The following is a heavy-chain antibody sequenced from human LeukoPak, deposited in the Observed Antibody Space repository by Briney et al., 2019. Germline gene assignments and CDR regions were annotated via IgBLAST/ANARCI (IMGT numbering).Heavy chain of an antibody. CDR2: ISGSGGST. V-gene: IGHV3-23*01. D-gene: IGHD2-2*01. CDR3: AKDLGYCSSTSCSGDGY. CDR1: GFTFSSYA. Sequence: GGSLRLSCAASGFTFSSYAMSWVRRAPGKGLEWVSAISGSGGSTYYADSVKGRFTISRDNSKNTLYLQMNSLRAEDTAVYYCAKDLGYCSSTSCSGDGYWGQGTLVTVSS. J-gene: IGHJ4*02.